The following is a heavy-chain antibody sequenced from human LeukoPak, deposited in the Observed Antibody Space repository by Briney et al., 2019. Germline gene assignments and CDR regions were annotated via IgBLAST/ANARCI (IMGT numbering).Heavy chain of an antibody. CDR2: IYYSGST. Sequence: SETLSLTCTVSGGSISSYYWSWIRQPPGKGLEWIGYIYYSGSTNYNPSLKSRVTISVDTSKNQFSLKLSSVTAADTAVYYCARDSVAGSGRLYAFDIWGQGTMVTVSS. CDR3: ARDSVAGSGRLYAFDI. V-gene: IGHV4-59*01. CDR1: GGSISSYY. D-gene: IGHD6-19*01. J-gene: IGHJ3*02.